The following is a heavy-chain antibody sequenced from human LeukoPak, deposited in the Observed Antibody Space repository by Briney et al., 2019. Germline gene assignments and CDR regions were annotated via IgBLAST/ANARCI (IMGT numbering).Heavy chain of an antibody. D-gene: IGHD2-8*02. J-gene: IGHJ4*02. CDR3: ARDSPCGTAGY. Sequence: PGGSLRLSCAASGFTFSNYNMNWVRQAPGKGLEWVSSISSSSSYIYYADSVKGRFTISRDNTKNSLYLQMNSLRAEDTAVYYCARDSPCGTAGYWGQGTLVTVSS. CDR1: GFTFSNYN. CDR2: ISSSSSYI. V-gene: IGHV3-21*01.